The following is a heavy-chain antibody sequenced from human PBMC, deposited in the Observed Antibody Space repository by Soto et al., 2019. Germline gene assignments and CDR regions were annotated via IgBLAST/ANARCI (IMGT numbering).Heavy chain of an antibody. CDR1: QFTFSTYA. CDR3: AKGRSSSWYPTANWFDP. CDR2: ISGSGVST. V-gene: IGHV3-23*01. Sequence: EVQLLESGGGLVQPGGSLRLSCGASQFTFSTYAMSWVRQAPGKGLDWVSAISGSGVSTYYADSVKGRFTISRDNSKNTLYLQMNSLRDEDTAVYYCAKGRSSSWYPTANWFDPWGQGTLVTVSS. J-gene: IGHJ5*02. D-gene: IGHD6-13*01.